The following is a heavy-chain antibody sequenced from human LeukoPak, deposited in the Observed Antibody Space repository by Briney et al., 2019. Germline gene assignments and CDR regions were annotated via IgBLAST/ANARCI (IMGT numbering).Heavy chain of an antibody. Sequence: GGSLRLSCAASGFTLSSYAMSWVRQVPGKGLEWVSSISGHTRDTYYADSVKGRFTVSRDNSKNTLYLQMNSLRAEDTAVYYCAKDPGTYYYDSSYYTGWGQGALVTVSS. J-gene: IGHJ4*02. CDR1: GFTLSSYA. CDR2: ISGHTRDT. CDR3: AKDPGTYYYDSSYYTG. D-gene: IGHD3-22*01. V-gene: IGHV3-23*01.